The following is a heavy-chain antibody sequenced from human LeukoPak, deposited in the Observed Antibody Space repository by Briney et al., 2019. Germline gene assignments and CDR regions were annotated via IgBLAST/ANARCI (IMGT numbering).Heavy chain of an antibody. J-gene: IGHJ5*02. CDR1: GFTFNNYA. D-gene: IGHD2-2*01. CDR2: ISGSGSST. CDR3: AKVVPAAMRGWFDP. Sequence: QPGGSLRLSCAASGFTFNNYAMNWVRQAPGKGLEWVSAISGSGSSTYYADSVKGRFTVSRDNSRNKLYPQMNSLRAEDTAVYYCAKVVPAAMRGWFDPWGQGTLVTVSS. V-gene: IGHV3-23*01.